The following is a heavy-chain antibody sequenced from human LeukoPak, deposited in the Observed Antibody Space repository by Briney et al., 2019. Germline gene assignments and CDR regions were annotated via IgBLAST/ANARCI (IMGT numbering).Heavy chain of an antibody. CDR1: GGTFSSYA. CDR2: IIPIFGTA. V-gene: IGHV1-69*01. D-gene: IGHD3-22*01. CDR3: ASGSRGYYYLDAFGI. Sequence: SVKVSCKASGGTFSSYAISWVRQAPGQGLEWMGGIIPIFGTANYAQKFQGRVTITADESTSTAYMELSSLRSEDTAVYYCASGSRGYYYLDAFGIWGQGTMVTVSS. J-gene: IGHJ3*02.